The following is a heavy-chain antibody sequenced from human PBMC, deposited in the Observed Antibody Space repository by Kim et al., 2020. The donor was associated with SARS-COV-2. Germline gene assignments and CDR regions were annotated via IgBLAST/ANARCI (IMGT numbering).Heavy chain of an antibody. V-gene: IGHV3-74*01. Sequence: KGRLTISRDNAKNTLYLQMNSLRAEDTAVYYCARERAIQLWTPYNWFDPWGQGTLVTVSS. CDR3: ARERAIQLWTPYNWFDP. J-gene: IGHJ5*02. D-gene: IGHD5-18*01.